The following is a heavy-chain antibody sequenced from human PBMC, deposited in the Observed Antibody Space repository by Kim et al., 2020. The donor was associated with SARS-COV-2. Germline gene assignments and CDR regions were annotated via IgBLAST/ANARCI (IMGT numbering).Heavy chain of an antibody. CDR3: PREQYNWDDVVNGFDI. D-gene: IGHD1-1*01. J-gene: IGHJ3*02. Sequence: GGSLRLSCAASKFTFSIYNMNWVRQAPGKGLEWVSSINSISTYMYYSDSVKGRFTISRDNAQNSLYLQLNSLRAEDTAVYYCPREQYNWDDVVNGFDIWGLGTVVTVSS. CDR2: INSISTYM. CDR1: KFTFSIYN. V-gene: IGHV3-21*01.